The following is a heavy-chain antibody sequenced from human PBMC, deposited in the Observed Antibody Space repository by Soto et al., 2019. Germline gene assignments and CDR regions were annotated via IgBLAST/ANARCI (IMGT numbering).Heavy chain of an antibody. J-gene: IGHJ4*02. CDR1: GFTFSSYW. CDR2: IKQDGSEK. V-gene: IGHV3-7*03. Sequence: GGSLRLSCAASGFTFSSYWMSWVRQAPGKGLEWVANIKQDGSEKYYVDSVKGRFTISRDNSKNTLYLQMNSLRAEDTAVYYCAKGLWFGESYGLSDYWGQGTLVTVSS. D-gene: IGHD3-10*01. CDR3: AKGLWFGESYGLSDY.